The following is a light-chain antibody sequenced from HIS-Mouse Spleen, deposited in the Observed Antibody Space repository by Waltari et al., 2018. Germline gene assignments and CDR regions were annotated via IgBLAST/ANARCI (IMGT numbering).Light chain of an antibody. J-gene: IGKJ1*01. V-gene: IGKV1-5*03. CDR1: QSISSW. Sequence: DIQMTQSPSTLSASVGDRVTITCRASQSISSWLAWYQQKPGKAPKLLIYKASSLESGVPLRFSGSGSGTEFTLTISSLQPDDFATYYCQQYNSYSPWTFGQGTKVEIK. CDR3: QQYNSYSPWT. CDR2: KAS.